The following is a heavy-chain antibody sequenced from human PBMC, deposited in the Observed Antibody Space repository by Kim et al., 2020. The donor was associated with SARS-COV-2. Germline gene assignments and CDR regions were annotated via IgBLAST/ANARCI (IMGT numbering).Heavy chain of an antibody. CDR3: ARGHCTSTSCYEFDY. D-gene: IGHD2-2*01. Sequence: AQKLQGRITLTRGTSISTAYMELNRVTSDDTAVYYCARGHCTSTSCYEFDYWGQGTLVTVSS. V-gene: IGHV1-2*02. J-gene: IGHJ4*02.